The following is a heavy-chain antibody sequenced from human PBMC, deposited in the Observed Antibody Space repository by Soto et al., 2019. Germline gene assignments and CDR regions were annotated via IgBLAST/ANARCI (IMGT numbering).Heavy chain of an antibody. CDR2: ISSSGTI. Sequence: SETLSLTCSVSGGSIRDYFWTWVRQPPGKGLEWIGYISSSGTINYNSSLKSRVTISLDTSRNHFSLKLTSVTTADTGVYFCARDRKLVIPGNYYYYGMDVWGQGTTVTVSS. CDR3: ARDRKLVIPGNYYYYGMDV. V-gene: IGHV4-59*12. CDR1: GGSIRDYF. J-gene: IGHJ6*02. D-gene: IGHD3-10*01.